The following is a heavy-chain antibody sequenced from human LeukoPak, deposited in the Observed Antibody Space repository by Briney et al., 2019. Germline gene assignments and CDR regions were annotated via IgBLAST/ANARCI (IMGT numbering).Heavy chain of an antibody. Sequence: ASVRVSCKASGYTFTSYGISWVRQAPGQGLEWMGWISAYNGNTNYAQKLQGRVTMTTDTSTSTAYMELRSLRSDDTAVYYCAREGDGSGSYHIDYWGQGTVDTDSS. CDR3: AREGDGSGSYHIDY. V-gene: IGHV1-18*01. D-gene: IGHD3-10*01. CDR1: GYTFTSYG. J-gene: IGHJ4*02. CDR2: ISAYNGNT.